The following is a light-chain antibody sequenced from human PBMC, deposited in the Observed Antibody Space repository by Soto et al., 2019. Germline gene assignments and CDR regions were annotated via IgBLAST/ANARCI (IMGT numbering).Light chain of an antibody. CDR1: SSDVGGYNY. CDR3: SSYTSSSTSVV. V-gene: IGLV2-14*01. Sequence: LTQPASVSGSPGQSITISCTGTSSDVGGYNYVSWYQQHPGKAPKLMIYEVSNRPSGVSNRFSGSKSGNTASLTISGLQAEDEADYYCSSYTSSSTSVVFGGGTKVTVL. CDR2: EVS. J-gene: IGLJ2*01.